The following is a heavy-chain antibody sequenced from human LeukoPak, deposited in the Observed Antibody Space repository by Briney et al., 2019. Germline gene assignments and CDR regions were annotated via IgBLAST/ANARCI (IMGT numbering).Heavy chain of an antibody. CDR2: IWYDGSNK. CDR3: ARDAQSYYDFWSGYLPPSYYYYGMDV. J-gene: IGHJ6*02. Sequence: GGSLRLSCAASGFTFSSYGMHWVRQAPGKGLEWVAVIWYDGSNKYYADSVKGRFTISRDNSKNTLYLQMNSLRAEDTAVYYCARDAQSYYDFWSGYLPPSYYYYGMDVWGQGTTVTVSS. V-gene: IGHV3-33*01. D-gene: IGHD3-3*01. CDR1: GFTFSSYG.